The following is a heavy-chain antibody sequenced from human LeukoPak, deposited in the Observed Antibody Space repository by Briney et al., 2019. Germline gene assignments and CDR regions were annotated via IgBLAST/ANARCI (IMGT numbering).Heavy chain of an antibody. Sequence: GASVKVSCKASGYTFTSYSMHWVRQAPGQGLGWLGVINPSDGITTYAQKFQGRVTVTRDTSTSIVYMELSSLRSEDTAIYYCARDFGYVYWGQGTLVTVSS. CDR1: GYTFTSYS. V-gene: IGHV1-46*01. D-gene: IGHD3-10*01. J-gene: IGHJ4*02. CDR2: INPSDGIT. CDR3: ARDFGYVY.